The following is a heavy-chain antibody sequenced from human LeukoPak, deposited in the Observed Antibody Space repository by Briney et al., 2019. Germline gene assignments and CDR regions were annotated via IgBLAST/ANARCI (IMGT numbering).Heavy chain of an antibody. CDR1: GFTFSSYA. CDR2: ISGSGGST. J-gene: IGHJ4*02. CDR3: AKAGDIVVVPAAHYFDY. Sequence: GGSLGLSCAASGFTFSSYAMSWVRQAPGKGLEWVSAISGSGGSTYYADSVKGRFTISRDNSKNTLYLQMNSLRAEDTAVYYCAKAGDIVVVPAAHYFDYWGQGTLVTVSS. V-gene: IGHV3-23*01. D-gene: IGHD2-2*01.